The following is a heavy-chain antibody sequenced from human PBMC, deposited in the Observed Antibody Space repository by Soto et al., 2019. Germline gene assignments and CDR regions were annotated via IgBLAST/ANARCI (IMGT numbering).Heavy chain of an antibody. V-gene: IGHV1-69*04. CDR2: IIPILGIA. CDR3: ARDPGRYGDRFGVSSFIDP. D-gene: IGHD3-3*01. Sequence: SVKVSCKASGGTFSSYTISWVRQAPGQGLEWMGRIIPILGIANYAQKFQGRVTITADKSTSTAYMELSSLRSEDTAVYYCARDPGRYGDRFGVSSFIDPWGQGTLVTVSS. CDR1: GGTFSSYT. J-gene: IGHJ5*02.